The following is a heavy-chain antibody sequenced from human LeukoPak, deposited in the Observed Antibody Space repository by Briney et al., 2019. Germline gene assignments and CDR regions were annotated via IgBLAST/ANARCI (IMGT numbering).Heavy chain of an antibody. CDR1: GGSFSGYY. D-gene: IGHD5-18*01. CDR3: ARGMSVWWIQLWQGWFDP. V-gene: IGHV4-34*01. CDR2: INHSGST. Sequence: SETLSLTCAVYGGSFSGYYWSWIRQPPGKGLEWIGEINHSGSTNYNPSLKSRVTISVDTSKNQFSLKLSSVTAADTAVYYCARGMSVWWIQLWQGWFDPWGQGTLVTVSS. J-gene: IGHJ5*02.